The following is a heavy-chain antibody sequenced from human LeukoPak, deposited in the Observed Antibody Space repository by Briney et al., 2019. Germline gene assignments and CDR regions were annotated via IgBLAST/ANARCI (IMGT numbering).Heavy chain of an antibody. Sequence: GGSLRLSCAASGFTVSSNYTSWVRQAPGKGLEWVSVIYSGGSTYYADSVKGRFTISRDNSKNTLYLQMNSLRAEDTAVYYCASSDRAVGATTSWGQGTLVTVSS. CDR3: ASSDRAVGATTS. CDR2: IYSGGST. V-gene: IGHV3-66*01. J-gene: IGHJ4*02. D-gene: IGHD1-26*01. CDR1: GFTVSSNY.